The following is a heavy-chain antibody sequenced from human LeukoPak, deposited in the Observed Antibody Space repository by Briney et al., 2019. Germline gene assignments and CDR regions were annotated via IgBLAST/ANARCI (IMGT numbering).Heavy chain of an antibody. D-gene: IGHD3-16*01. CDR2: ISGSGYPI. J-gene: IGHJ3*02. Sequence: GGSLRLSCTASGFTFSTYEMNWVRQAPGKGLEWVSYISGSGYPIYYADSVKGRFTISRDNAKNSLYLQMNSLRAEDTAVYYCARRYVGDSNDAFGIWGQGTMVTVPS. V-gene: IGHV3-48*03. CDR1: GFTFSTYE. CDR3: ARRYVGDSNDAFGI.